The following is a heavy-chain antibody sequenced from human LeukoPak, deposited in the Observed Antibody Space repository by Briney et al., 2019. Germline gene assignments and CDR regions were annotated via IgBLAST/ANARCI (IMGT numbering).Heavy chain of an antibody. Sequence: SETLSLTCTVSGGSISSGDYYWTWIRQPPGKGLEWIGYIYYSGSTYYNPSLKSRVTISVDTSRNQFSLKLSSVTAADTAVYYCARDSNGYGVVNYWGQGTLVTVSS. J-gene: IGHJ4*02. CDR3: ARDSNGYGVVNY. CDR2: IYYSGST. CDR1: GGSISSGDYY. D-gene: IGHD3-22*01. V-gene: IGHV4-30-4*08.